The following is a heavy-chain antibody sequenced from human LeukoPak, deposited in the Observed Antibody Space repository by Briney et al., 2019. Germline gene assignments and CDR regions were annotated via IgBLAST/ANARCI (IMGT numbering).Heavy chain of an antibody. D-gene: IGHD3-3*01. Sequence: GGSLRLSCAASGFTFSSYSMNWVRQAPGKGLEWVSSISSGSSYIYYADSVKGRFTISRDNAKNSLYLQMNSLRAEDTAVYYCARDSQSGADYDFWSGYYIWFDPWGQGTLVTVSS. V-gene: IGHV3-21*01. CDR3: ARDSQSGADYDFWSGYYIWFDP. CDR1: GFTFSSYS. CDR2: ISSGSSYI. J-gene: IGHJ5*02.